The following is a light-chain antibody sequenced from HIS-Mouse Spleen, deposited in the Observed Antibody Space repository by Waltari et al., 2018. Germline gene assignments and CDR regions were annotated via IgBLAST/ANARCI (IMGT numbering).Light chain of an antibody. CDR3: QQYNSYPLT. Sequence: DIQMTQSPSSRSASVGDRVTITCRASQGISSWLAWYQQKPEQAPKSLIYEGSSLQSGVPSRFSGSGYGTDFTLTISSLQPEDCATYYCQQYNSYPLTFGGGNKVEIK. CDR1: QGISSW. CDR2: EGS. J-gene: IGKJ4*01. V-gene: IGKV1D-16*01.